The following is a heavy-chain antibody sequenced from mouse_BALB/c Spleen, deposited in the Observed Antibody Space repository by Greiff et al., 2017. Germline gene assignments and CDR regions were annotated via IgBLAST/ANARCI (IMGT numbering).Heavy chain of an antibody. D-gene: IGHD1-1*01. CDR2: INPYNDGT. V-gene: IGHV1-14*01. CDR1: GYTFTSYV. J-gene: IGHJ4*01. CDR3: ARRGYYYGSSYAMDY. Sequence: EVQLQESGPELVKPGASVKMSCKASGYTFTSYVMHWVKQKPGQGLEWIGYINPYNDGTKYNEKFKGKATLTSDKSSSTAYMELSSLTSEDSAVYYCARRGYYYGSSYAMDYWGQGTSVTVSS.